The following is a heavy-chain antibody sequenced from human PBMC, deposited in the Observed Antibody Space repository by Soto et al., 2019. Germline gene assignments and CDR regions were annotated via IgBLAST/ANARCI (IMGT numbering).Heavy chain of an antibody. Sequence: PGGSLRLSCAASGFTFSSYGMHWVRQATGKGLEWVAVIWYDGSNKYYADSVKGRFTISRDNSKNTLYLQMNSLRAEDTAVYYCAREVGCSSTSCYFGYYYYYYGMDVWGRGTTVTVSS. J-gene: IGHJ6*02. CDR1: GFTFSSYG. D-gene: IGHD2-2*01. CDR3: AREVGCSSTSCYFGYYYYYYGMDV. V-gene: IGHV3-33*01. CDR2: IWYDGSNK.